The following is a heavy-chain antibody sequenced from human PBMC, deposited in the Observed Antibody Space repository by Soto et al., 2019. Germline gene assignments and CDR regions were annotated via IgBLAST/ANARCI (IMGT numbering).Heavy chain of an antibody. Sequence: SEILSLTRTVSGGSITSGGYYWSWIRQHPGKGLEWIGYIYDSGTTHYNPSLKGRVTISVDTSKNQFSLKLTSVTAADTAVYYCARVSMIRGAIAWFDPWGQGTLVTVSS. J-gene: IGHJ5*02. CDR1: GGSITSGGYY. V-gene: IGHV4-31*03. D-gene: IGHD3-10*01. CDR2: IYDSGTT. CDR3: ARVSMIRGAIAWFDP.